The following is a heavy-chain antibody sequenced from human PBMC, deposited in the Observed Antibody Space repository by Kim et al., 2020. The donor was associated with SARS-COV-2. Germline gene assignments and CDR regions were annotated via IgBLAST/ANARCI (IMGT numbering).Heavy chain of an antibody. CDR3: ARWDGSGTTYLGS. CDR2: VSNDGRDK. V-gene: IGHV3-30*03. CDR1: GFIFSSHG. J-gene: IGHJ1*01. D-gene: IGHD3-10*01. Sequence: GGSLRLSCAASGFIFSSHGMHWVRQAPGKGLEWVAAVSNDGRDKYYADSVKGRFTVSRDSSKNALYLQMNSLSAEDTAVYYCARWDGSGTTYLGSWGQGTLVTVSS.